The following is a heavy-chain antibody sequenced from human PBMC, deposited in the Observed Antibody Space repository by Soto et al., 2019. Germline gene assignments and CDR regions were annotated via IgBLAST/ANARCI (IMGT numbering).Heavy chain of an antibody. CDR1: GYTFTSYD. CDR3: ARFVYSSSSGYSYMYV. D-gene: IGHD6-6*01. V-gene: IGHV1-8*01. Sequence: GASVKVSCKASGYTFTSYDINWVRQATGQGLEWMGWMNPNSGNTGYAQKFQGRVTMTRNTSISTAYMELSSLRSEDTAVYYCARFVYSSSSGYSYMYVWGKGTTVTVSS. CDR2: MNPNSGNT. J-gene: IGHJ6*03.